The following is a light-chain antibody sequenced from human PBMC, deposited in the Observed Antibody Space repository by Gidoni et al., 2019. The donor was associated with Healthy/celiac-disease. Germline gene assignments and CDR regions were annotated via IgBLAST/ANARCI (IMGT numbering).Light chain of an antibody. V-gene: IGKV4-1*01. J-gene: IGKJ5*01. CDR3: QQYYSTPPT. CDR1: QSVLYSSNNKNY. CDR2: WAS. Sequence: DIVMTQSPDSLAGSLGERATINCKSSQSVLYSSNNKNYLAWYQQKPGQPPKLLIYWASTRESGVPDRFSGSGSGTDFTLTISSLQAEDVAVYYCQQYYSTPPTFGQXTRLEIK.